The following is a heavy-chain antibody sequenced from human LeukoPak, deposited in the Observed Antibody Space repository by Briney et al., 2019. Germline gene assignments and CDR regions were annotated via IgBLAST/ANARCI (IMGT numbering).Heavy chain of an antibody. CDR2: INHSGGT. CDR3: ARSLAYYDFWSGNSVFYYYYMDV. CDR1: GGSFSGYY. V-gene: IGHV4-34*01. Sequence: SETLSLTCAVYGGSFSGYYWSWIRQPPGKGLEWIGEINHSGGTNYNPSLKSRVTISVDTSKNQFSLKLSSVTAADTAVYYCARSLAYYDFWSGNSVFYYYYMDVWGKGTTVTVSS. J-gene: IGHJ6*03. D-gene: IGHD3-3*01.